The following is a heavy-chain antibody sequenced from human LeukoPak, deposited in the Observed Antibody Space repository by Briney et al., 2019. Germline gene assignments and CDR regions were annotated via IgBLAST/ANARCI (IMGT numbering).Heavy chain of an antibody. Sequence: SVKVSCKASGGTFSSYAISWVRQAPGQGLEWMGGIIPIFGTANYAQKFQGRVTITADESTSTAYMELSSLRSEDTAVYYCASPGGYSSGWYAFDIWGQGTMVTVPS. CDR3: ASPGGYSSGWYAFDI. D-gene: IGHD6-19*01. CDR2: IIPIFGTA. V-gene: IGHV1-69*13. CDR1: GGTFSSYA. J-gene: IGHJ3*02.